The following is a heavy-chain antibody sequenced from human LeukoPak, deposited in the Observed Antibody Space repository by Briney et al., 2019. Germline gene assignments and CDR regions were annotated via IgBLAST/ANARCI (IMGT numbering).Heavy chain of an antibody. CDR3: ARDDGPHCGGDCYTDY. V-gene: IGHV4-39*07. CDR2: FYYGGST. J-gene: IGHJ4*01. D-gene: IGHD2-21*02. CDR1: GGSTSNYF. Sequence: SETLSLTCTVSGGSTSNYFCTWLRQSAGKGLEWIGSFYYGGSTYYNPSLKSRVTISVDTSKNQFSLKVKSVADADTAVYYCARDDGPHCGGDCYTDYWGQGTLVTVSS.